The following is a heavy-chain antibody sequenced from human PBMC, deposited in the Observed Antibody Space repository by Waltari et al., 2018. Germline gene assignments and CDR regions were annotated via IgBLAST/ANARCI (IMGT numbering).Heavy chain of an antibody. Sequence: QLQLQESGSGLVKPSQTLSLTCAVSGGSISSGGYSWSWIRQPPGKGLEWIGYIYHSGSTYSNPSLKSGVTISVDRAKNQFSLKLSSVTAADTAVYYCARMGGASALHNWGQGTLVTVSS. CDR2: IYHSGST. CDR1: GGSISSGGYS. CDR3: ARMGGASALHN. V-gene: IGHV4-30-2*01. J-gene: IGHJ4*02. D-gene: IGHD1-26*01.